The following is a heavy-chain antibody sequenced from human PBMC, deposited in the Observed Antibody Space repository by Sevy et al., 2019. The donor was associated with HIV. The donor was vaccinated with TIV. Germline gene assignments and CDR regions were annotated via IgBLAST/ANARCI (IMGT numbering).Heavy chain of an antibody. CDR1: GFTFSSYA. D-gene: IGHD3-3*01. V-gene: IGHV3-30*04. Sequence: GGSLRLSCAASGFTFSSYAMHWVRQAPGKGLEWVAVISYDGSNKYYADSVKGRFTISRDNSKNTLYLQMNSLRAEDTVVYYCAREFSITIFGVVISDYYYGMDVWGQGTTVTVSS. CDR3: AREFSITIFGVVISDYYYGMDV. CDR2: ISYDGSNK. J-gene: IGHJ6*02.